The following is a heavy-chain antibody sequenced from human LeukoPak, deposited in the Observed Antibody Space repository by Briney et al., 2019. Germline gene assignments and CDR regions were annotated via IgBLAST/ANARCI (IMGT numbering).Heavy chain of an antibody. V-gene: IGHV4-39*07. CDR1: GGSISSSSYY. D-gene: IGHD5-12*01. Sequence: SETLSLTCTVSGGSISSSSYYWGWIRQPPGKGLEWIGSIYYSGSTYYNPSLKSRVTISVDTSKNQFSLKLSSVTAADTAVYYWGTSGYPLIDFDSGAQETWVTVP. CDR2: IYYSGST. J-gene: IGHJ4*02. CDR3: GTSGYPLIDFDS.